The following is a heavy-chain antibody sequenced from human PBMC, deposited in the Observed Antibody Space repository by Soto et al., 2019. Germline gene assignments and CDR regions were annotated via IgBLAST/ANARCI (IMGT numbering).Heavy chain of an antibody. CDR3: AKDGVVLRFLEWPDYFDY. V-gene: IGHV3-74*01. CDR1: GFTFSNYW. CDR2: INYDGSNT. Sequence: GGSLRLSCAASGFTFSNYWMHWVRQAPGKGLVWVARINYDGSNTTYADSVKGRFTISRDNSKNTLYLQMNSLRAEDTAVYYCAKDGVVLRFLEWPDYFDYWGQGTLVTVSS. J-gene: IGHJ4*02. D-gene: IGHD3-3*01.